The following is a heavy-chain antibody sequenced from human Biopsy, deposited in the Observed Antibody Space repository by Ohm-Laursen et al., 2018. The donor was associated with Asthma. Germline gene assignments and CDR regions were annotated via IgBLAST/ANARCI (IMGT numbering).Heavy chain of an antibody. CDR1: GFSFSDYY. CDR3: ARAYGGSFFSGSFDI. CDR2: IYSGGGT. J-gene: IGHJ3*02. D-gene: IGHD4-23*01. Sequence: GSLRLSCTASGFSFSDYYMTWMRQPPGKGLEWVSVIYSGGGTYYADSVQGRVTISRDNSKNTLSLQMNSLRAEDTAVYYCARAYGGSFFSGSFDIWGQGTMVTVSS. V-gene: IGHV3-53*01.